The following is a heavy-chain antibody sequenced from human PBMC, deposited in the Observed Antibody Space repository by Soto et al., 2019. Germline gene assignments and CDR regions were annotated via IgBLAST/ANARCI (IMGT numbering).Heavy chain of an antibody. CDR2: IYYSGST. V-gene: IGHV4-61*01. Sequence: SETLSLTCTVSGGSVSSGSYYWSWIRQPPGKGLEWIGYIYYSGSTNYNPSLKSRVTISVDTSKNQFSLKLSSVTAADTAVYYCARHVYDFWTGYQYYYGMDVWGQGTTVTVSS. CDR3: ARHVYDFWTGYQYYYGMDV. D-gene: IGHD3-3*01. CDR1: GGSVSSGSYY. J-gene: IGHJ6*02.